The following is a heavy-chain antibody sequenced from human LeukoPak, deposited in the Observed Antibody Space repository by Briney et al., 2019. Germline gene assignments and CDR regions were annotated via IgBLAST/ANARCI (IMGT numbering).Heavy chain of an antibody. V-gene: IGHV4-59*08. CDR1: GDPISDFC. D-gene: IGHD2-21*01. CDR2: MYYRGST. J-gene: IGHJ4*02. Sequence: SETLSLTCTVSGDPISDFCWSWIRQPPGKGLEWIGFMYYRGSTNYSPSLKGRVTISVDTSKNQFSLKMSSVTAADTAVYHYARKVGMSFDYWGQGTPVTVSS. CDR3: ARKVGMSFDY.